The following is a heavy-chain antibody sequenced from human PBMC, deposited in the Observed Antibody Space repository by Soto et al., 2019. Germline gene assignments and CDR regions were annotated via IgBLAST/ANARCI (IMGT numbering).Heavy chain of an antibody. D-gene: IGHD5-12*01. CDR1: GYTFTSYG. J-gene: IGHJ4*02. CDR3: ARDDYLVDKWLRGSSFDY. V-gene: IGHV1-18*01. CDR2: ISAYNGNT. Sequence: QVQLVQSGAEVKKPGASVKVSCKASGYTFTSYGISWVRQAPGQGLEWMGWISAYNGNTNYAQKLQGRVTMTTDTSTSTAYMELRSLRSDDTAVYYCARDDYLVDKWLRGSSFDYWGQGTLVTVSS.